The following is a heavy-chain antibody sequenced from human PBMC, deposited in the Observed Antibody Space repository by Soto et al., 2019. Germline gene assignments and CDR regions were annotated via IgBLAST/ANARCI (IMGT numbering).Heavy chain of an antibody. CDR1: GGTFSSYA. J-gene: IGHJ4*02. CDR3: ASPEAYCSGGSCYFDY. V-gene: IGHV1-69*13. Sequence: GASVKVSCKASGGTFSSYAISWLRQSPGQGLEWMGGIIPIFGTANYAQKFQGRVTITADESTSTAYMELSSLRSEDTAVYYCASPEAYCSGGSCYFDYWGQGTLVTVSS. CDR2: IIPIFGTA. D-gene: IGHD2-15*01.